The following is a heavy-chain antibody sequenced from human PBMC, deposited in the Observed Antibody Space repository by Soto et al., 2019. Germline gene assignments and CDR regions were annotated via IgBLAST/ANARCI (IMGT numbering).Heavy chain of an antibody. CDR3: ARDARFLEWLFSFDY. CDR1: GFTFSSYA. D-gene: IGHD3-3*01. CDR2: ISGSGGST. Sequence: GGSLRLSCAASGFTFSSYAMSWVRQAPGKGLEWVSAISGSGGSTYYADSVKGRFTISRDNSKNTLYLQMNSLRAEDTAVYYCARDARFLEWLFSFDYWGQGTLVTVSS. V-gene: IGHV3-23*01. J-gene: IGHJ4*02.